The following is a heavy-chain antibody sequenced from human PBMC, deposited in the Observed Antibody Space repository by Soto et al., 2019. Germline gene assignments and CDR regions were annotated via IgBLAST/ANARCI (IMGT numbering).Heavy chain of an antibody. D-gene: IGHD5-12*01. CDR1: GGSISSYD. CDR3: GRDWPWQPFANYYYYGMDV. Sequence: AETLSLTCTVSGGSISSYDGSWIRQPAGKVLEWIGRIYTSASTNYNRSLKSRVTMSLDTSKNEFSLKLSSVTAAEEAVYYCGRDWPWQPFANYYYYGMDVWGPGTTVTVSS. CDR2: IYTSAST. J-gene: IGHJ6*02. V-gene: IGHV4-4*07.